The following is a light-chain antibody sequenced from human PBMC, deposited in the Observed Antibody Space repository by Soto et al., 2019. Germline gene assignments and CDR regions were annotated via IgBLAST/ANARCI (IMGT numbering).Light chain of an antibody. V-gene: IGKV3-20*01. J-gene: IGKJ4*01. CDR1: QSVTNNY. CDR3: QQYGNSPLS. CDR2: GAS. Sequence: EIVLTQSPGTLSLSPGERATLSCRASQSVTNNYLAWYQQKPGQAPKLLIYGASGRAAGIPDRFSGSGSGTDFILTISRLEPEDFAVYYCQQYGNSPLSFGGGTMVDIK.